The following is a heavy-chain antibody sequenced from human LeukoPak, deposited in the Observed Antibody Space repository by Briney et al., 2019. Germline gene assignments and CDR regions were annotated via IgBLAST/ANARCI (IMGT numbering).Heavy chain of an antibody. V-gene: IGHV3-30-3*01. J-gene: IGHJ4*02. CDR1: GYTFSSLA. CDR2: ISYDGGNK. CDR3: ARHWAAAGSFVC. D-gene: IGHD6-13*01. Sequence: AGGSLRPSCAASGYTFSSLAMHWVRQAPGKGLEWVAFISYDGGNKYYADSVKGRFTISRDNSKNTLYLQMNSLRPEDTAVYYCARHWAAAGSFVCWGQGTLVTVSS.